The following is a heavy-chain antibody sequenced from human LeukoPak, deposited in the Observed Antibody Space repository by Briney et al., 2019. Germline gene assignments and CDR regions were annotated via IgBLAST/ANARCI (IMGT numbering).Heavy chain of an antibody. V-gene: IGHV1-46*01. CDR3: ARDNDSDYEADAFDI. CDR2: INPSGGST. CDR1: GYTFTSYY. J-gene: IGHJ3*02. D-gene: IGHD4-17*01. Sequence: ASVKVSCKASGYTFTSYYMHWVRQAPGQGLEWMGIINPSGGSTSYAQKFQGRVTMTRDTSTSTVYMELSSLRSEDMAVYYCARDNDSDYEADAFDIWGQGTMVTVSS.